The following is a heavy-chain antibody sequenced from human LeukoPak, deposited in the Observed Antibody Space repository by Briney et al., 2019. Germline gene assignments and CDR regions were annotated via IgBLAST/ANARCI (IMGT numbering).Heavy chain of an antibody. Sequence: GGSLRLSCAASGFTFSSYAMHWVRQAPGKGLDWVAFIRYDGSNKYYADSVKGRFTISRDNSKNTLHLQMNSLRAEDTAVYYCAKADVVVITWDLNWFDPWGQGTLVTVSS. CDR1: GFTFSSYA. V-gene: IGHV3-30*02. J-gene: IGHJ5*02. D-gene: IGHD3-22*01. CDR2: IRYDGSNK. CDR3: AKADVVVITWDLNWFDP.